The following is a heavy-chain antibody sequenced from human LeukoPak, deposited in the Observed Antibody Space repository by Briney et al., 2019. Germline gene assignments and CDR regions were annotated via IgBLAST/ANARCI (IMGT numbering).Heavy chain of an antibody. CDR1: GGSISSYY. CDR2: IYVSGST. D-gene: IGHD3-3*01. J-gene: IGHJ6*03. CDR3: ARDHDDFWSGYYYYYYMDV. V-gene: IGHV4-4*07. Sequence: ETLSLTCTVSGGSISSYYWSWIRQTAGKGLEWIGRIYVSGSTSYNPSLKSRVAMSVDTSKNQFSLKLSSVTAADTAVYYCARDHDDFWSGYYYYYYMDVWGKGTTVTVSS.